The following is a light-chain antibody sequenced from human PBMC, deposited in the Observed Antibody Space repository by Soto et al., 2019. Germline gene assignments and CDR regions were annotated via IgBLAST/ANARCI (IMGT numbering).Light chain of an antibody. CDR2: EVM. CDR3: AAWDDILNGYV. J-gene: IGLJ1*01. Sequence: QSALTQPPSASGSPGQSVTISCTGTSNDVGYYNYVSWYQHHPGKAPNLIMYEVMKRPSGVPNRFSGSKSGNTASLTVSGLQAEDEGHYYCAAWDDILNGYVFGDGTKLTVL. V-gene: IGLV2-8*01. CDR1: SNDVGYYNY.